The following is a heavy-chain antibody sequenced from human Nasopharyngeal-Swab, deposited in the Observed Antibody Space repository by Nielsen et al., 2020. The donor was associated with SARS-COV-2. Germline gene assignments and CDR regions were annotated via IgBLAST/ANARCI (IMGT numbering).Heavy chain of an antibody. D-gene: IGHD4-17*01. CDR2: IYYSGST. J-gene: IGHJ6*02. V-gene: IGHV4-59*13. CDR1: GGSISSYY. Sequence: SETLSLTCTVSGGSISSYYWSWIRQPPGKGLEWIGYIYYSGSTNYNPSLKSRVTISVDTSKNQFSLKLSSVTAADTAVYYCARDSVHYGDYQPYYGMDVWGQGTTVTVSS. CDR3: ARDSVHYGDYQPYYGMDV.